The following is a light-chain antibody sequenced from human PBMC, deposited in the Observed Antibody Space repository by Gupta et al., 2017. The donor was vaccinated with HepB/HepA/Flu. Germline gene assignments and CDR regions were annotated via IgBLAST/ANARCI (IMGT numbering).Light chain of an antibody. Sequence: DIQMTQSPSSLSASVGDRVTITCQASQDISNYSNCYQQKPGKAPKLLIYDASNADTGVPSRFSGSGSATDFTFTISSLHPEDLATYYCQQDNNLPFTFGAGTKVEIK. V-gene: IGKV1-33*01. CDR1: QDISNY. CDR2: DAS. J-gene: IGKJ4*01. CDR3: QQDNNLPFT.